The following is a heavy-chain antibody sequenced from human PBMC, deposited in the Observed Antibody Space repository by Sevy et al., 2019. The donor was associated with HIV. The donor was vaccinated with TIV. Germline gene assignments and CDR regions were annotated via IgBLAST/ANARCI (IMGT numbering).Heavy chain of an antibody. D-gene: IGHD2-21*02. CDR1: GGTFGSSG. CDR2: IIPIFGTT. V-gene: IGHV1-69*13. CDR3: ARRMMTPMHAFDV. Sequence: ASVKVSCKASGGTFGSSGIIWVRQAPGEGLEWMGGIIPIFGTTDYVQRFHGRVTITADESMSTVYMELRSLKSEDTAVYFCARRMMTPMHAFDVWGQGTMVTVSS. J-gene: IGHJ3*01.